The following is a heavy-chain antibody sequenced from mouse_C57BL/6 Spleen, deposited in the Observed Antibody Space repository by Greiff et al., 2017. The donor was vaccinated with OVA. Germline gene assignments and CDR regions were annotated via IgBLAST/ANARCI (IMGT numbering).Heavy chain of an antibody. CDR1: GFTFTDYY. J-gene: IGHJ4*01. CDR2: IRNKANGYTT. CDR3: ARSVTGTEAMDY. Sequence: EVNVVESGGGLVQPGGSLSLSCAASGFTFTDYYMSWVRQPPGKALEWLGFIRNKANGYTTEYSASVKGRFTISRDNSQSILYLQMNALRAEDSATYYCARSVTGTEAMDYRGQGTSVTVSS. V-gene: IGHV7-3*01. D-gene: IGHD4-1*01.